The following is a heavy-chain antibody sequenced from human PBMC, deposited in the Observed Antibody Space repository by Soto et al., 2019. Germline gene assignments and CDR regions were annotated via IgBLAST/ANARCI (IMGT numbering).Heavy chain of an antibody. CDR3: ARFWTDFDY. Sequence: LSLTCTVSGGSISSGGYYWSWIRQSPGKGLEWIGYIYNSGSTSYNPALKSRVTISVDTSKNQFSLKLSSVTAADTAVYYCARFWTDFDYWGQGTLVTVSS. J-gene: IGHJ4*02. CDR1: GGSISSGGYY. V-gene: IGHV4-30-4*08. D-gene: IGHD3-3*01. CDR2: IYNSGST.